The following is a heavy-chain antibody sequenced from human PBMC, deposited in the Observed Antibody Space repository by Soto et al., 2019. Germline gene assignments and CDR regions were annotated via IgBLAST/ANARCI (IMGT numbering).Heavy chain of an antibody. Sequence: SVKVSCKASGGTFSSYAISWVRQAPGQGLEWMGGIIPIFGTANYAQKFQGRVTITADESTSTAYMELSSLRSEDTAVYYCASLWFGELLLPSLALDYWGQGTLVTVSS. CDR3: ASLWFGELLLPSLALDY. D-gene: IGHD3-10*01. CDR1: GGTFSSYA. V-gene: IGHV1-69*13. J-gene: IGHJ4*02. CDR2: IIPIFGTA.